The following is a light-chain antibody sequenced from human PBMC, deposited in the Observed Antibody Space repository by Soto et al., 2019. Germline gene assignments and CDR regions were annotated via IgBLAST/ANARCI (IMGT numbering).Light chain of an antibody. CDR3: QQYYSAPWM. J-gene: IGKJ1*01. CDR1: QSVLFTSNNKNY. Sequence: SCWSSQSVLFTSNNKNYLAWYQQKPGQPPKLLIYWASTRESGVPARFSGSGSGTDFTLTISSLQAEDVAVYYCQQYYSAPWMFGQGTKVEIK. V-gene: IGKV4-1*01. CDR2: WAS.